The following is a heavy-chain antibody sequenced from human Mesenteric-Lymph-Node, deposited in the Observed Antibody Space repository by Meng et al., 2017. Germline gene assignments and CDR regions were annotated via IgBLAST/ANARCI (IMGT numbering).Heavy chain of an antibody. CDR2: ISGSSGST. CDR1: GFTFNSHA. J-gene: IGHJ4*02. V-gene: IGHV3-23*01. D-gene: IGHD4-17*01. Sequence: GESLKISCAASGFTFNSHAMSWVRQAPGKGLEWVSAISGSSGSTYYADSVKGRFTISRDNSKKTLYLQMNSLRAEDTAVYYRAKVMEAYGDYLKHFDYWGQGTLVTVSS. CDR3: AKVMEAYGDYLKHFDY.